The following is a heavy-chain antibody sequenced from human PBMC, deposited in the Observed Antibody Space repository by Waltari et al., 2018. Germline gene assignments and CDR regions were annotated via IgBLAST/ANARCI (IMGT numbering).Heavy chain of an antibody. V-gene: IGHV3-48*04. CDR1: GFTFSSYS. D-gene: IGHD6-19*01. CDR3: ARAPQGGSGWSGY. CDR2: ISSSSSTI. J-gene: IGHJ4*02. Sequence: EVQLVESGGGLVEPGGSLRLSCAASGFTFSSYSMNGVRQAPGKGLEWVSYISSSSSTIYYADSVNGRFTISRDNAKNSLYLQMNSLRAEDTAVYYCARAPQGGSGWSGYWGQGTLVTVSS.